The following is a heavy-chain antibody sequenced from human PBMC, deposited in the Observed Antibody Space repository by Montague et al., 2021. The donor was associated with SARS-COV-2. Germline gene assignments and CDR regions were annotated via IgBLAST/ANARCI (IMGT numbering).Heavy chain of an antibody. Sequence: SETLSLTCAVYGESVSGYYWGWIRQPPGEGLEWLGEINHSGSPNYNPSLKSRVTMSLDTSKNQFSLKLSSVTAADTAVYFCARGFRTVEMPTISCDYWGQGTLVTVSS. D-gene: IGHD5-24*01. V-gene: IGHV4-34*01. CDR1: GESVSGYY. CDR2: INHSGSP. J-gene: IGHJ4*02. CDR3: ARGFRTVEMPTISCDY.